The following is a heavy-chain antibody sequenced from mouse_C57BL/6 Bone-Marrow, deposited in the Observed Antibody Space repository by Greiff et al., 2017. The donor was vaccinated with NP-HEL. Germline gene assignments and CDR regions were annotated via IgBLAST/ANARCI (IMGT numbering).Heavy chain of an antibody. J-gene: IGHJ2*01. Sequence: VQLQQPGAELVRPGSSVKLSCKASGYTFTSYWMDWVKQRPGQGLEWIGNIYPSDSETHYNQKFKDKATLTVDKSSSTAYMQLSSLTSEDSAVYYCARGHTVVDYFDDWGQGTTLTVSS. V-gene: IGHV1-61*01. D-gene: IGHD1-1*01. CDR3: ARGHTVVDYFDD. CDR1: GYTFTSYW. CDR2: IYPSDSET.